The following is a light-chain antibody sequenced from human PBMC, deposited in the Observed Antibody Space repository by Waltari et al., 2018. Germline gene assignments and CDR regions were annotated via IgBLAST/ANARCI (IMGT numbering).Light chain of an antibody. CDR3: RSYTSSNTLVV. CDR2: EVT. Sequence: QSALTQPASVSGSPGQSITISCTGTSSDLGTYNYVSWYQQHPGKAPKLIIFEVTNRPSGVSNRFSGSKSGNTASLTISGLQAEDEADYYCRSYTSSNTLVVFGGGTKLIVL. CDR1: SSDLGTYNY. J-gene: IGLJ2*01. V-gene: IGLV2-14*01.